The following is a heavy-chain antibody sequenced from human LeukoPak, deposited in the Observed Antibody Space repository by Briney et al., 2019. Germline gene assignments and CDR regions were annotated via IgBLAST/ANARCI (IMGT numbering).Heavy chain of an antibody. D-gene: IGHD3-10*01. Sequence: PSETQSLTCAVYGGSFSGYYWSWIRQPPGKGLEWIGEINHSGSTNYNPSLKSRVTISVDTSKNQFSLKLSSATAADTAVYYCAREIDDGSGSYRPSYLDYRGQGTLVTVSS. J-gene: IGHJ4*02. CDR1: GGSFSGYY. CDR2: INHSGST. V-gene: IGHV4-34*01. CDR3: AREIDDGSGSYRPSYLDY.